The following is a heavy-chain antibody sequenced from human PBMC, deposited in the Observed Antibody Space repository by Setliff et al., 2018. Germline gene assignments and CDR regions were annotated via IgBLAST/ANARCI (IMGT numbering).Heavy chain of an antibody. V-gene: IGHV4-61*01. Sequence: PSETLSLTCTVSGGSISSGTYYWSWIRQPPGKALEGVGYIYYSGSTNYNPSLKSRVTISVDTSKKQISLKLRSVTAADTAVYYCARHPAGQGAFDIWGQGTKVTVSS. CDR1: GGSISSGTYY. CDR3: ARHPAGQGAFDI. CDR2: IYYSGST. J-gene: IGHJ3*02.